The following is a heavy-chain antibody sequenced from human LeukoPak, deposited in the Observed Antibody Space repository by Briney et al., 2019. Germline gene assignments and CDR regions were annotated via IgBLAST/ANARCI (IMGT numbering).Heavy chain of an antibody. Sequence: GGSLRLSCAASGFTFSSYWMNWVRQAPGKGLEWVGRIKSKTDGGTADYAAPVKGRFTISRDDSKNTLYLQMNSLKTEDTAVYYCTTADSSGRLLIDYWGQGTLVTVSS. D-gene: IGHD3-22*01. J-gene: IGHJ4*02. CDR1: GFTFSSYW. CDR3: TTADSSGRLLIDY. V-gene: IGHV3-15*07. CDR2: IKSKTDGGTA.